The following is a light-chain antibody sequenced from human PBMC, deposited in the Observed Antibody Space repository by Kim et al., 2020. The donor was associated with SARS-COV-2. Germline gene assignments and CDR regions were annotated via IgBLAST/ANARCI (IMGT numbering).Light chain of an antibody. CDR2: GKN. CDR3: KSRDSSGDLVV. J-gene: IGLJ2*01. Sequence: SSELTQDPAVSVALGQTVRITCQGDSLKTYYANWYQQKPGQAPLLVIYGKNNRPSGIPDRFSGSTSENTASLTITGAQAEDEADYYCKSRDSSGDLVVFG. CDR1: SLKTYY. V-gene: IGLV3-19*01.